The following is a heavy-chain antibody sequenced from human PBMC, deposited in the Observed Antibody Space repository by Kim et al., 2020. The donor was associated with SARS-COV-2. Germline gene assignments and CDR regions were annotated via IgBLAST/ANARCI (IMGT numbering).Heavy chain of an antibody. D-gene: IGHD3-10*01. Sequence: GESLKISCKGSGYSFTSYWIGWVRQMPGKGLEWMGIIYPGDSDTRYSPSFQGQVTISADKSISTAYLQWSSLKASDTAMYYCARDGFGELLRPTGIYGMDVWGQGTTVTVSS. CDR1: GYSFTSYW. CDR3: ARDGFGELLRPTGIYGMDV. J-gene: IGHJ6*02. CDR2: IYPGDSDT. V-gene: IGHV5-51*01.